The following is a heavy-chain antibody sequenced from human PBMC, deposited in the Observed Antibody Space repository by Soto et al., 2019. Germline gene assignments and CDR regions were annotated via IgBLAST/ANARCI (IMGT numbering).Heavy chain of an antibody. CDR3: ARGRRATGAQKWFDP. D-gene: IGHD6-13*01. J-gene: IGHJ5*02. CDR1: NGSFSAYF. Sequence: QVQLQQWGAGLLKPSETLSLTCAVYNGSFSAYFWTWIRQPPGKGLEWIGEIRHTGSTNYNPSLRSRVHISVDTSKNQFSRRLSSVTAAYTGEYFCARGRRATGAQKWFDPWGQGTLVTVPS. CDR2: IRHTGST. V-gene: IGHV4-34*01.